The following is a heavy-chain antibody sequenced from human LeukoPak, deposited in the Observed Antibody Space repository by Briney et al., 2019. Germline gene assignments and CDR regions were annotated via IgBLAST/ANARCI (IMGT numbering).Heavy chain of an antibody. J-gene: IGHJ4*02. D-gene: IGHD3-22*01. Sequence: PSETLSLTCTVSGGSISSYYWSWIRQPPGKGLEWIGYIYYSGSTNYNPSLKSRVTISVDTSKNQFSLKLSSVTAADTAVYYCARGGNYYDSSGYWSPFDYWGQGTLVTVSS. CDR3: ARGGNYYDSSGYWSPFDY. V-gene: IGHV4-59*01. CDR1: GGSISSYY. CDR2: IYYSGST.